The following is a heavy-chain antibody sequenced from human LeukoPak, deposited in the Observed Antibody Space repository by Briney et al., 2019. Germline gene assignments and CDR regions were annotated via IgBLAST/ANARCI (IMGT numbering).Heavy chain of an antibody. CDR3: ATEGSIVVGDY. CDR2: ISGSGIST. J-gene: IGHJ4*02. D-gene: IGHD3-22*01. Sequence: GGSLRLSCAASGFTFSSYGMSWVRQTPGKGLEWVSGISGSGISTLYADSVKGRFTISRNNSKNTLYLQMNSLRAEDTAVYYCATEGSIVVGDYWGQGTLVTVSS. V-gene: IGHV3-23*01. CDR1: GFTFSSYG.